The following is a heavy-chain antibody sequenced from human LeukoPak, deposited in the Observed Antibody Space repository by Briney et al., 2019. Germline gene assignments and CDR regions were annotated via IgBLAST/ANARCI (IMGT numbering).Heavy chain of an antibody. CDR2: ISAYNGNT. J-gene: IGHJ3*02. D-gene: IGHD2-2*01. Sequence: ASVKVSCKASGYTFISYGISWVRQAPGQGLEWMGWISAYNGNTNYAQKLQGRVTMTTDTSTSTAYMELRSLRSDDTAVYYCARDRGSLGYCSSTSWSCAFDIWGQGTMVTVSS. CDR3: ARDRGSLGYCSSTSWSCAFDI. V-gene: IGHV1-18*01. CDR1: GYTFISYG.